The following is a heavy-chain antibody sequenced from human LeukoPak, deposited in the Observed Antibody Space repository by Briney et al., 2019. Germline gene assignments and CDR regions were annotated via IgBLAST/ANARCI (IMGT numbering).Heavy chain of an antibody. D-gene: IGHD4-17*01. CDR2: IYTSGST. J-gene: IGHJ6*03. CDR3: ARDYAVPYYYYMDV. CDR1: GGSISSGSYY. V-gene: IGHV4-61*02. Sequence: PSETLSLTCTVSGGSISSGSYYWSWLRQPAGKGLEWIGRIYTSGSTNYNPSLKSRVTISVDTSKNQFSLKLSSVTAADTAVYYCARDYAVPYYYYMDVWGKGATVTVSS.